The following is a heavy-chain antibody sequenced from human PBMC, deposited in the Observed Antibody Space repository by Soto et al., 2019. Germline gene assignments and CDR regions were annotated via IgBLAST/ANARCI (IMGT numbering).Heavy chain of an antibody. Sequence: RTPSLSRAISGDSVSSNSASWTWIMQSPSRGLEWLRRTYYRSKWYHDYALSVKSRIPINPHTSKDQFSLQLHSVTPDDSSVYYCARGFPRYLACCGEGTLVTVS. CDR1: GDSVSSNSAS. D-gene: IGHD3-9*01. J-gene: IGHJ4*02. CDR2: TYYRSKWYH. CDR3: ARGFPRYLAC. V-gene: IGHV6-1*01.